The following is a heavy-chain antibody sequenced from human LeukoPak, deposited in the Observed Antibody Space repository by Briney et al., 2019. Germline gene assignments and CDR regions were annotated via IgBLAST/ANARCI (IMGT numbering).Heavy chain of an antibody. CDR2: INHSGYT. CDR1: GVPLSNYY. D-gene: IGHD6-19*01. CDR3: TRAVAGHPD. J-gene: IGHJ4*02. Sequence: SETLSLTCAASGVPLSNYYWSWVRQSPRQGLEWIGEINHSGYTNYNPSLKSRVTMSIATSKNQFSLILTSVTAADAGVYYCTRAVAGHPDWGQGTLVTVSS. V-gene: IGHV4-34*01.